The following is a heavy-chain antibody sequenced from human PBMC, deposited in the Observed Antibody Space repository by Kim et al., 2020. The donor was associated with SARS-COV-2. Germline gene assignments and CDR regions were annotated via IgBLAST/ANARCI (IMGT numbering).Heavy chain of an antibody. CDR3: SGGSYYYYYGMDV. V-gene: IGHV3-11*06. CDR1: GFTFSDYY. J-gene: IGHJ6*02. CDR2: ISSSSYT. D-gene: IGHD3-16*01. Sequence: GGSLRLSCAASGFTFSDYYMSWIRQAPGKGLEWVSYISSSSYTNYADSVKGRFTISRDNAKNSLYLQMNSLRAEDTAVYYCSGGSYYYYYGMDVWGQGTTVTVSS.